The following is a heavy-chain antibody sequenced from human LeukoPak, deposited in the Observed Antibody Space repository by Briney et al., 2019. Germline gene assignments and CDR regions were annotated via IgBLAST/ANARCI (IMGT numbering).Heavy chain of an antibody. Sequence: SETLSLTCTVFGVSVTTSGYYGAWIRQPPGRGLEWIGSISYSGITYYKPSLRGRVTISGDTAKNQFSLRLSSVTAADTAVYYCARHNDYASLMDVWGQGTTVTVSS. D-gene: IGHD2-2*01. CDR1: GVSVTTSGYY. CDR2: ISYSGIT. CDR3: ARHNDYASLMDV. J-gene: IGHJ6*02. V-gene: IGHV4-39*01.